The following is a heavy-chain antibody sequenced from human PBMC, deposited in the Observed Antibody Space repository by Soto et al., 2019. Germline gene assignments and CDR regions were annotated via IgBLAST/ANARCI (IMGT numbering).Heavy chain of an antibody. CDR3: ARRDSHGFFRYFDN. Sequence: VQLLESGGDLVQPGGSLRLSCAASGFPFSSYAMSWVRQAPGKGLEWVAAISGSGEDTYYADSVQGRFAISRDIPRSTLYLQMNSLRAEDTAVYYCARRDSHGFFRYFDNWGQGTLVTVSS. V-gene: IGHV3-23*01. D-gene: IGHD4-17*01. CDR1: GFPFSSYA. J-gene: IGHJ4*02. CDR2: ISGSGEDT.